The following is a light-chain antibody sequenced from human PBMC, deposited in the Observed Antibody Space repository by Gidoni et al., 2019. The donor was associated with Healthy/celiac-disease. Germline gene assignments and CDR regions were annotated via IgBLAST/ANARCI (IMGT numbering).Light chain of an antibody. J-gene: IGKJ4*01. CDR3: QQYGSSPRLT. CDR1: QSVSSSY. CDR2: GAA. V-gene: IGKV3-20*01. Sequence: EIALTQSPGTPSLSPGERATLPCRASQSVSSSYLAWYQQKPGQAPRLLIYGAASRATGIPDRFSGSGSGTDFTLTISRLEPEDFAVYYCQQYGSSPRLTFXGXTKVEIK.